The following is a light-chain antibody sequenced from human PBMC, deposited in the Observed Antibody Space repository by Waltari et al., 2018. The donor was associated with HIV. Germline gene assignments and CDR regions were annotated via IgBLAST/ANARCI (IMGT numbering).Light chain of an antibody. CDR2: DVS. CDR1: DIDIGNYNL. J-gene: IGLJ3*02. CDR3: PTYVSKTSTWQ. Sequence: QSALTQPASVSGNPGQSVTITCTGTDIDIGNYNLVSWFQQHPGKAPKLLIYDVSKRPSGVSSRFSGSKSGYFASLTISGLLTEDESSYYCPTYVSKTSTWQFGGGTYLTV. V-gene: IGLV2-23*02.